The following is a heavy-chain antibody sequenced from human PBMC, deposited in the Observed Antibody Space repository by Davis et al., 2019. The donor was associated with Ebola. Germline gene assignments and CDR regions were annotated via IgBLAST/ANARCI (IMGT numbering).Heavy chain of an antibody. CDR3: ARGRTMVRGDNWFDP. CDR2: ISAYNGNT. D-gene: IGHD3-10*01. Sequence: AASVTVSCKASGYTFTSYGISWVRQAPGQGLEWMGWISAYNGNTNYAQKLQGRVTMTTDTSTSTAHMELRSLRSDDTAVYYCARGRTMVRGDNWFDPWGQGTLVTVSS. J-gene: IGHJ5*02. V-gene: IGHV1-18*01. CDR1: GYTFTSYG.